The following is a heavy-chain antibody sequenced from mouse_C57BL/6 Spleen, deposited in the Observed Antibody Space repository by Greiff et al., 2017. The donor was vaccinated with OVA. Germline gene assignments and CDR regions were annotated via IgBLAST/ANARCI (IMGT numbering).Heavy chain of an antibody. CDR1: GYSITSGYY. CDR3: AREYYYGSSYPTYAMDY. CDR2: ISYDGSN. D-gene: IGHD1-1*01. Sequence: EVQVVESGPGLVKPSQSLSLTCSVTGYSITSGYYWNWIRQFPGNKLEWMGYISYDGSNNYNPSLKNRISITRDTSKNQFFLKLNSVTTEDTATYYCAREYYYGSSYPTYAMDYWGQGTSVTVSS. V-gene: IGHV3-6*01. J-gene: IGHJ4*01.